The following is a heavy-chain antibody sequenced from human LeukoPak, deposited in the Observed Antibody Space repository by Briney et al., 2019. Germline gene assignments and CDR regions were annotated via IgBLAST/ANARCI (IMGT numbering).Heavy chain of an antibody. Sequence: ASVKVSCKASGYTFTSYDINWVRQAPGQGLEWMGIINPSGGSTSYAQKFQGRVTMTRDTSTSTVYMELSSLRSEDTAVYYCARGGGRDGPYWGQGTLVTVSS. CDR2: INPSGGST. J-gene: IGHJ4*02. V-gene: IGHV1-46*01. CDR3: ARGGGRDGPY. D-gene: IGHD5-24*01. CDR1: GYTFTSYD.